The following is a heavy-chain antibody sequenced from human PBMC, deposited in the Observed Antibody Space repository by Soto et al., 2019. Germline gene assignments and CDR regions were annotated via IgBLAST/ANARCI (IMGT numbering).Heavy chain of an antibody. CDR3: VRGWNVPGWFDP. CDR2: IHHTGRT. Sequence: SETLSLTCAVSGGSLTSHFWTWIRQTPGTGLEFIGYIHHTGRTHYSPSLKSRVTISMDTSKNQFSLNLTSLTAADTAVYYCVRGWNVPGWFDPWGQGTLVTVSS. CDR1: GGSLTSHF. V-gene: IGHV4-59*11. J-gene: IGHJ5*02. D-gene: IGHD3-10*02.